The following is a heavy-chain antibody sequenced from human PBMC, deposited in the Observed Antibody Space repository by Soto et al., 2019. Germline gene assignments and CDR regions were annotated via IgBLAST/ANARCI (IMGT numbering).Heavy chain of an antibody. V-gene: IGHV4-59*01. CDR2: IYYSGST. D-gene: IGHD1-20*01. Sequence: SETLCLTCTVSGGSISSYGGSWIRQPPGKGLEWIGYIYYSGSTNYNPSLKSRVTISVDTSKNQFSLKLSSVTAADTAVYYCARRYGRNFDYWGQGTLVTVSS. CDR1: GGSISSYG. CDR3: ARRYGRNFDY. J-gene: IGHJ4*02.